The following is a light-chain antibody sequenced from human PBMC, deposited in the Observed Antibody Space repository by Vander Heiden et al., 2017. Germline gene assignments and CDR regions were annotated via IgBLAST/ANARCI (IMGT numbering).Light chain of an antibody. Sequence: QSALTPPPSESGSPGQSVPVPCTGTSSDVGGYKYVSWHQQHPGKAPNLMIYEVTKRPAGVPDRFSGSKSGNTASLTVAGLQAEDESDYYCISYAGSNNLLFGGGTKLTVL. CDR1: SSDVGGYKY. J-gene: IGLJ2*01. CDR3: ISYAGSNNLL. V-gene: IGLV2-8*01. CDR2: EVT.